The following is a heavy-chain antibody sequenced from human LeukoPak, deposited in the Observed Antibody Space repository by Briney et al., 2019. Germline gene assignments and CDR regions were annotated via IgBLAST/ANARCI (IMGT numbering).Heavy chain of an antibody. V-gene: IGHV4-34*01. J-gene: IGHJ5*02. CDR3: ARDRPRSVGWFDP. CDR2: INHSGST. CDR1: GGSFSGYY. Sequence: PETLSLTCAVSGGSFSGYYWSWIRQPPGKGLEWIGEINHSGSTNYNPSLKSRVTISVDTSKNQFSLKLSSVTAADTAVYYCARDRPRSVGWFDPWGQGTLVTVSS. D-gene: IGHD4-23*01.